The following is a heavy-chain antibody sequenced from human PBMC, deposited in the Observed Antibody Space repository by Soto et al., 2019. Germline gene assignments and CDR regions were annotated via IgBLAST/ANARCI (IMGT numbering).Heavy chain of an antibody. CDR1: GGTFSTST. CDR2: TIPLLNVA. CDR3: ARDSPIGSTFSGYDAIDS. J-gene: IGHJ4*02. D-gene: IGHD5-12*01. V-gene: IGHV1-69*08. Sequence: QVQLVQSGAEVKKPGSSVKVSCKASGGTFSTSTFTWVRQAPGQGLEWMGRTIPLLNVADYAQDFQGRLTITADKSTSTTYMELTSLISKDTAVYYCARDSPIGSTFSGYDAIDSWGQGTLVTVSS.